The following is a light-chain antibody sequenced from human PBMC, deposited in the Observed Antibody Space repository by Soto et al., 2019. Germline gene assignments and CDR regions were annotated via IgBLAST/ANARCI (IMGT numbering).Light chain of an antibody. CDR1: SSDVGGYNY. CDR3: SSYTSSSTLV. J-gene: IGLJ2*01. Sequence: QSALTQPASVSESPGQSITISCTGTSSDVGGYNYVSWYQQHPGKAPKLMIYEVSNRPSGVSNRFSGSKSGNTASLTISGLQAEDEAGYYCSSYTSSSTLVFGGGTKLTVL. CDR2: EVS. V-gene: IGLV2-14*01.